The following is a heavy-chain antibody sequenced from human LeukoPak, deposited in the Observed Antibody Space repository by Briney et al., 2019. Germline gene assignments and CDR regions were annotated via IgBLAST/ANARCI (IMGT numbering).Heavy chain of an antibody. D-gene: IGHD3-16*02. V-gene: IGHV3-64*01. CDR3: ARRYYDYVWGSYRSGRGLDY. CDR2: ISSNGGST. J-gene: IGHJ4*02. Sequence: GGSLRLSCAASGFTFSSYAMHWVRQAPGKGLEYVSAISSNGGSTYYANSVKGRFTISRDNSKNTLYPQMGSLRAEDTAVYYCARRYYDYVWGSYRSGRGLDYWGQGTLVTVSS. CDR1: GFTFSSYA.